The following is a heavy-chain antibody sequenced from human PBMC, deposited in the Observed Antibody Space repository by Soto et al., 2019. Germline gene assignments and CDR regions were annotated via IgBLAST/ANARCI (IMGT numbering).Heavy chain of an antibody. D-gene: IGHD1-26*01. J-gene: IGHJ4*02. Sequence: EVQLLESGGGLVLPGGSLRLSCAASEVTFSSYAMSWVRQAPGKGLEWVSVISGSGGSTYYADSVKGRFTISRDNSKNTLYLQMNSLTAEDTAVYYCAKRGSGSQFDYWGQGTLVTVSS. CDR3: AKRGSGSQFDY. V-gene: IGHV3-23*01. CDR2: ISGSGGST. CDR1: EVTFSSYA.